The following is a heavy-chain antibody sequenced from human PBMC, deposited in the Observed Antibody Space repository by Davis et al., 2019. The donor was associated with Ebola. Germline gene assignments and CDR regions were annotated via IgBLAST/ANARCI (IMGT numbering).Heavy chain of an antibody. V-gene: IGHV1-69*06. J-gene: IGHJ6*02. CDR2: IIPIFGTA. CDR3: ARDQEVVTAIHYYGMDV. CDR1: GGTFSSYA. D-gene: IGHD2-21*02. Sequence: SVKVSCKASGGTFSSYAISWVRQAPGQGLEWMGGIIPIFGTANYAQKFQGRVTITADKSTSTAYMELSSLRSDDTAVYYCARDQEVVTAIHYYGMDVWGQGTTVTVSS.